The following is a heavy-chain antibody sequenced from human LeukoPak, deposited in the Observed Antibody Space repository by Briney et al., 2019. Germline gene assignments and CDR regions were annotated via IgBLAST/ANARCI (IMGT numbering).Heavy chain of an antibody. CDR1: GGTFSSYA. D-gene: IGHD2-2*01. J-gene: IGHJ3*02. Sequence: ASVKVSCKASGGTFSSYAISWVRQAPGQGLEWMGRIIPIFGIANYAQKFQGRVTITADKSTSTAYMELSSLRSENTAVYYCARGKQFCSSTSCLAEGYAFDIWGQGTMVTVSS. V-gene: IGHV1-69*04. CDR3: ARGKQFCSSTSCLAEGYAFDI. CDR2: IIPIFGIA.